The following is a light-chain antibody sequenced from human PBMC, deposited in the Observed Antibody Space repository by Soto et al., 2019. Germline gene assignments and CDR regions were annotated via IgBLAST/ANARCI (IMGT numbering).Light chain of an antibody. CDR3: QQTYSRILS. CDR2: ATS. J-gene: IGKJ4*01. CDR1: QSISTY. Sequence: DIQMTQSPSSLSASVGDRVTITCRASQSISTYLNWLQQKPGRAPEVLIYATSSLQTGVPSRFSGSGSETEFTLTISSLQPEDVATYYCQQTYSRILSFGGGTKVDSK. V-gene: IGKV1-39*01.